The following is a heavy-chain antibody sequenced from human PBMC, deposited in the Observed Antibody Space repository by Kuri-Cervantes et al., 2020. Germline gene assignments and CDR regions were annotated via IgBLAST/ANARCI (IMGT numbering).Heavy chain of an antibody. Sequence: SETLSLTCTVSGGSISSYYWSWIRQPPGKGLEWIGYIYYSGSTNYNPSLKSRVTISVDTSKNQFSLKLSSVTAADTAVYYCARELGGGGFGIWGQGTLVTVSS. CDR1: GGSISSYY. V-gene: IGHV4-59*12. CDR2: IYYSGST. J-gene: IGHJ4*02. D-gene: IGHD6-25*01. CDR3: ARELGGGGFGI.